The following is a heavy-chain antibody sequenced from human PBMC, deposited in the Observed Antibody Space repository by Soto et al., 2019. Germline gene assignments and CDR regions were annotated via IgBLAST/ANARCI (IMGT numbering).Heavy chain of an antibody. CDR3: ARDLDIVVVPAAPASENYYYGMDV. CDR1: GYTFTSYV. CDR2: ISAYNGNT. D-gene: IGHD2-2*01. J-gene: IGHJ6*02. Sequence: ASVKVSCKASGYTFTSYVISWVRQAPGQGLEWMGWISAYNGNTNYAQKLQGRVTMTTDTSTSTAYMELRSLRSDDTAVYYCARDLDIVVVPAAPASENYYYGMDVWGQGTTVTVSS. V-gene: IGHV1-18*01.